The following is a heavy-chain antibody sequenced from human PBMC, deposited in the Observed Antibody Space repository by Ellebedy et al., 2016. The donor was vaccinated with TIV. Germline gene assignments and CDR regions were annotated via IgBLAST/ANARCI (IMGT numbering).Heavy chain of an antibody. Sequence: SVKVSXXASGGTFSSFGISWVRQAPGQGLEWMGGIIPIFGTTNYAQKFQGRVTITADESTSTAYMGLSSLRSEDTAVYYCASGHCTGTSCYTGPYDPWGQGTLVTVSS. CDR3: ASGHCTGTSCYTGPYDP. CDR1: GGTFSSFG. V-gene: IGHV1-69*13. D-gene: IGHD2-2*02. J-gene: IGHJ5*02. CDR2: IIPIFGTT.